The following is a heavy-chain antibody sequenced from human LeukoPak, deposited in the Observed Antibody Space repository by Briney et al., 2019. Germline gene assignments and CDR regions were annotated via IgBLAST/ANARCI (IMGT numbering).Heavy chain of an antibody. V-gene: IGHV3-7*03. Sequence: TGGSLRPSCAASGFTLSNHWMTWVRQVPGRGPEWVANVNRDGSETYYLDSVKGRFTISKDNAKNSLYLQMNSLRAEDTALYHCARNNGMDVWGQGTTVIVSS. CDR2: VNRDGSET. CDR1: GFTLSNHW. CDR3: ARNNGMDV. J-gene: IGHJ6*02.